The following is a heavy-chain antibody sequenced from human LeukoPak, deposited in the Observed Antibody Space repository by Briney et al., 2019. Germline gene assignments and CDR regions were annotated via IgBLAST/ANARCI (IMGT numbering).Heavy chain of an antibody. D-gene: IGHD1-26*01. V-gene: IGHV3-74*01. CDR2: INEDGSTT. CDR3: VRDLGGRSGH. J-gene: IGHJ4*02. CDR1: GFTFSSNW. Sequence: GGSLRPSCAASGFTFSSNWMHWVRQAPGKGLVWVSRINEDGSTTNYADSVKGRSTIFRDNAKNTLYLQMNSLRAEDTAVYYCVRDLGGRSGHWGQGTLVTVSS.